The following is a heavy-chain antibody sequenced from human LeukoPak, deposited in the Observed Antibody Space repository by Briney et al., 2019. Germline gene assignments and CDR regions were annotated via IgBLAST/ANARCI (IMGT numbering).Heavy chain of an antibody. V-gene: IGHV4-31*03. CDR1: GGSISSGGYY. D-gene: IGHD3-22*01. CDR3: ARSTYPLDSSWLLDY. Sequence: SETLSLTCTVSGGSISSGGYYWSWIRQHPGKGLEWIGYIYYSGSTYYNPSLKSRVTISVDTSKNQFSLKLSSVTAADAAVYYCARSTYPLDSSWLLDYWGQGTLVTVSS. J-gene: IGHJ4*02. CDR2: IYYSGST.